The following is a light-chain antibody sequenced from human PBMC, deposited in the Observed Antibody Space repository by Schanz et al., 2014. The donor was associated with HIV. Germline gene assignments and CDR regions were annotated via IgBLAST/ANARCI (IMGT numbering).Light chain of an antibody. J-gene: IGKJ2*01. CDR2: GAS. CDR3: QQYGSSPRT. V-gene: IGKV3-20*01. Sequence: EMVMTQSPATLSASPGERATLSCRASQSVSSNLAWYQQKPGQAPRLLIYGASSRATGIPDRFSGSGSGTDFTLTISRLEPEDFAVYYCQQYGSSPRTFGQGTRLEIK. CDR1: QSVSSN.